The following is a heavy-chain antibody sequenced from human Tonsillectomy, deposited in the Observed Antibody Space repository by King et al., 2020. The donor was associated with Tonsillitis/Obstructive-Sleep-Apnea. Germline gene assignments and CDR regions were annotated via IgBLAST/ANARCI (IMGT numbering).Heavy chain of an antibody. D-gene: IGHD2-21*01. J-gene: IGHJ5*01. CDR2: ISGFNGNT. CDR1: GYIFNSFG. CDR3: AREKGILWYTCLDS. V-gene: IGHV1-18*01. Sequence: VQLVESGAEVKKPGASVKVSCTASGYIFNSFGLSWVRQAPGQGLEWMGWISGFNGNTHYAQKFQGRVTMTTDTSTSTAYMELRSLRADDTAVYYCAREKGILWYTCLDSWGQGTLVTVSS.